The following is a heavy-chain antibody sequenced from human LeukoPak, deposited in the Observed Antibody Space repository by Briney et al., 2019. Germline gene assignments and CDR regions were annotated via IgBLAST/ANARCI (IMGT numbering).Heavy chain of an antibody. V-gene: IGHV3-21*01. CDR1: GFTFSSYS. Sequence: GGSLRLSCAASGFTFSSYSMNWVRQAPGKGLEWVSSISSSSSYKYYADSVKGRFTISRDNAKNSLYLQMNSLRAEDTAVYYCARDRLYCGGDCYNDAFDIWGQGTMVTVSS. CDR3: ARDRLYCGGDCYNDAFDI. CDR2: ISSSSSYK. J-gene: IGHJ3*02. D-gene: IGHD2-21*02.